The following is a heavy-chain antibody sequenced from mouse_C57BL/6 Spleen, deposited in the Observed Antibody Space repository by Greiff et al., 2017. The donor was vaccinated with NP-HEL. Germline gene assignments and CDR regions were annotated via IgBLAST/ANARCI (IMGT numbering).Heavy chain of an antibody. CDR2: ISDGGSYT. CDR3: ARGTGEAY. V-gene: IGHV5-4*01. CDR1: GFTFSSYA. D-gene: IGHD4-1*01. J-gene: IGHJ3*01. Sequence: EVQLVESGGGLVKPGGSLKLSCAASGFTFSSYAMSWVRQTPEKRLEWVATISDGGSYTYYPDNVKGRFTISRDNAKNNLYLQMSHLKSEDTAMYYCARGTGEAYWGQGTLVTVSA.